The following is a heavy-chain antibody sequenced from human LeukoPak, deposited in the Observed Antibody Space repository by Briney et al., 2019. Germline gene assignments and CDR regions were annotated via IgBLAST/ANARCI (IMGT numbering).Heavy chain of an antibody. CDR2: IHNSGNT. D-gene: IGHD4-17*01. Sequence: SETLSLTCTVSGGSITSYHWSWIRQPPGKGLEWIGYIHNSGNTNYNPSLKSRVTISIDTSKNQFSLKLSSVTAADTAVYCCARLGRAVTTFFDYWGQGTLVTVSS. J-gene: IGHJ4*02. CDR3: ARLGRAVTTFFDY. V-gene: IGHV4-59*08. CDR1: GGSITSYH.